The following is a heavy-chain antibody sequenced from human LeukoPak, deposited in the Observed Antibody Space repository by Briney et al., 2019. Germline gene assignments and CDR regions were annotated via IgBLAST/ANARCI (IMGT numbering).Heavy chain of an antibody. CDR1: GASISSTNW. J-gene: IGHJ5*02. V-gene: IGHV4-4*02. CDR2: MHHSGRT. CDR3: ARAQEGCSRASCYLEP. Sequence: PSETLSLTCAVSGASISSTNWWIWVRQPPGKGLEWIGEMHHSGRTNYNPSLKSRITISVDKSKNQVFLRLNSVAAADTALYYCARAQEGCSRASCYLEPWGQGTLVTVSS. D-gene: IGHD2-2*01.